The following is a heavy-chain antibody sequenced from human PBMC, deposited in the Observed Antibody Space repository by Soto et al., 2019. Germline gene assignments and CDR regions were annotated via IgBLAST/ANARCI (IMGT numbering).Heavy chain of an antibody. V-gene: IGHV2-5*02. Sequence: QITLKESGPTLVKPTQTLTLTCTFSGFSLTTDRVGVGWIRQPPGEALELLAVIYWDDSKTYRPSLESRLTITKDTSKTQVALTMTNMYSLDTATYYCAHAYGGRSLYWGQGTLVTVSS. CDR1: GFSLTTDRVG. J-gene: IGHJ4*02. CDR3: AHAYGGRSLY. D-gene: IGHD1-26*01. CDR2: IYWDDSK.